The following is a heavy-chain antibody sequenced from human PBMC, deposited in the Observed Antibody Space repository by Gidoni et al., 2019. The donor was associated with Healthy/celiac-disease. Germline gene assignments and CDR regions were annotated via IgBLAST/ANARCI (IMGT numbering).Heavy chain of an antibody. J-gene: IGHJ4*02. CDR3: ARDRGVVPAAIGGYFIDY. Sequence: QVQLVQSGAEVKKPGSSVKVSCKASGGTFSSYAISWVRQAPGQGLEWMGGIIPIFGTATSAQKFQGRVTIPADESTSTAYMELSSLRSEDTAVYYCARDRGVVPAAIGGYFIDYWGQGTLVTVSS. CDR1: GGTFSSYA. V-gene: IGHV1-69*01. D-gene: IGHD2-2*02. CDR2: IIPIFGTA.